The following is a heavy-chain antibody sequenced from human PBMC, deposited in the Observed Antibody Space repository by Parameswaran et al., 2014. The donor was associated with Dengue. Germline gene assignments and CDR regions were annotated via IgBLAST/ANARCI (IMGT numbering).Heavy chain of an antibody. D-gene: IGHD2-15*01. CDR2: IRSKAYGGTT. Sequence: VRQGSREGAGSGVGFIRSKAYGGTTEYAASVKGRFTISRDDSKSIAYLQMSSLKTEDTAVYYCTSLTRHWGQGTLVTVSS. V-gene: IGHV3-49*02. CDR3: TSLTRH. J-gene: IGHJ1*01.